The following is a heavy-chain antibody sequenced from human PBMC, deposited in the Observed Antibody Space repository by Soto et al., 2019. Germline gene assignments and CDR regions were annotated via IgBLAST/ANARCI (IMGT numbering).Heavy chain of an antibody. CDR2: IDPNSGAT. J-gene: IGHJ6*02. V-gene: IGHV1-2*02. CDR1: GYILTGYS. Sequence: SGAEVRRPGASVKVSCTAFGYILTGYSLHWVRQAPGQGLEWMGWIDPNSGATNSAEKFHGRVSMTRDTSISAAYLELSSLRSDDTAVYYCARGYGSSPNMELRFGMDVWGQGTTISVSS. CDR3: ARGYGSSPNMELRFGMDV. D-gene: IGHD5-18*01.